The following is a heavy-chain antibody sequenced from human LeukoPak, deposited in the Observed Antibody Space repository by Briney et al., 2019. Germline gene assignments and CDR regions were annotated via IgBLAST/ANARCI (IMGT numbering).Heavy chain of an antibody. J-gene: IGHJ5*02. CDR1: GFTFSSYD. V-gene: IGHV3-21*01. CDR2: ISGSSSYI. D-gene: IGHD6-6*01. Sequence: GGSLRLSCAASGFTFSSYDMNWVRQAPGKGLEWVSSISGSSSYIYYADSMKGRFTISRDNGKNSLYLQMNSLRAEDTAVYFCARGSSNVAARNNWFDPWGQGTPVTVSS. CDR3: ARGSSNVAARNNWFDP.